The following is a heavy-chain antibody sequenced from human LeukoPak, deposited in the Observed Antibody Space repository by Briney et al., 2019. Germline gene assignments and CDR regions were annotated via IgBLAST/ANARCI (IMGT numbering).Heavy chain of an antibody. Sequence: GGSLRLSCAASGFTFSTYSMNWVRQAPGKGLEWISYITDDSTTMYYADSVKGRFTISRDNTKDSLYLQMNSLRAEDTAVYYCVARGGWARFDYWGQGTLVTVSS. V-gene: IGHV3-48*04. J-gene: IGHJ4*02. CDR3: VARGGWARFDY. CDR2: ITDDSTTM. CDR1: GFTFSTYS. D-gene: IGHD6-19*01.